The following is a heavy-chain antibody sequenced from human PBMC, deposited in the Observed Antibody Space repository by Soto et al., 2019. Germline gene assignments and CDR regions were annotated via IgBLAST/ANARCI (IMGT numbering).Heavy chain of an antibody. D-gene: IGHD3-10*01. J-gene: IGHJ6*02. CDR3: ARDSAAEIRANYYGMDV. CDR2: ISAYNGNT. CDR1: GYTFTSYG. V-gene: IGHV1-18*01. Sequence: ASVKVSCKASGYTFTSYGISWVRQAPGQGLEWMGWISAYNGNTNYAQKLQGRVTVTTDTSTSTAYMELRGLRSDDTAVYYCARDSAAEIRANYYGMDVWGQGTTVTVYS.